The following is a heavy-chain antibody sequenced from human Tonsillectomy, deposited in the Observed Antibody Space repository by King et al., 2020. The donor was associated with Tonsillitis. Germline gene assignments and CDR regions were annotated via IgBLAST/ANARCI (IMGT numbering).Heavy chain of an antibody. V-gene: IGHV7-4-1*02. J-gene: IGHJ5*02. CDR3: AKNAFNTESLSLNWLDP. D-gene: IGHD3-16*01. Sequence: AQLVQSGSELKKPGASVKVACKASGYTFNRFALNWVRQAPGQGLEWMGWINTKTGNPTYAQGFTGRFVFSLDTSVSTAYLQISSLKAEDTAVYYCAKNAFNTESLSLNWLDPWGEGTLVTVPS. CDR2: INTKTGNP. CDR1: GYTFNRFA.